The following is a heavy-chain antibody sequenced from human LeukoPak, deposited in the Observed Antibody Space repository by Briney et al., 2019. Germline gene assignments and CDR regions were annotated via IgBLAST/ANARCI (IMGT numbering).Heavy chain of an antibody. CDR1: GGSISSYY. D-gene: IGHD3-22*01. J-gene: IGHJ4*02. CDR3: TTPYHDSSGYYYSFDY. V-gene: IGHV3-15*01. Sequence: ETLSLTCTVSGGSISSYYWSWIRQPPGKGLEWVGRIKSKTDGGTTDYAAPVKGRFTISRDDSKNTLYLQMNSLKAEDTAVYYCTTPYHDSSGYYYSFDYWGQGTLVTVSS. CDR2: IKSKTDGGTT.